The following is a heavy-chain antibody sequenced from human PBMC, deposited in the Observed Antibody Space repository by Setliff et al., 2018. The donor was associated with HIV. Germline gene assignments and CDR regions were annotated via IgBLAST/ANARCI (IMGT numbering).Heavy chain of an antibody. Sequence: ETLSLTCTVSGGSISSYYWSWIRQPAGKGLEWIGRIYTSGSTKYNPSLKSRVTMSLDTSKNQFSLKLRSVTAADTAVYYCARFSMATRCFDYWGQGTLVTVSS. V-gene: IGHV4-4*07. CDR1: GGSISSYY. D-gene: IGHD5-12*01. CDR2: IYTSGST. CDR3: ARFSMATRCFDY. J-gene: IGHJ4*02.